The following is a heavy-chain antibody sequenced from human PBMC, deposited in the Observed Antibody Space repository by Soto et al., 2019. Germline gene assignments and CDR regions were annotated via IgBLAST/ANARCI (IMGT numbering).Heavy chain of an antibody. V-gene: IGHV3-23*01. CDR3: AKGRGGSGSLTPRVDF. D-gene: IGHD3-10*01. Sequence: EVQLLESGGGLVQPGGSLRLSCAASGFTFNNYAMSWVRQAPGKGLEWVSAISGGGDTTSYADSVKGRFTVSRDGSKNTLDVQMNSLRAEDTAVYYCAKGRGGSGSLTPRVDFWGQGTLVTVSS. CDR1: GFTFNNYA. CDR2: ISGGGDTT. J-gene: IGHJ4*02.